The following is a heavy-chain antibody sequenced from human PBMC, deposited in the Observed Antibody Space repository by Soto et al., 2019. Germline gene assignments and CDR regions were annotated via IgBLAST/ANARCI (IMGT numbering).Heavy chain of an antibody. V-gene: IGHV4-39*02. Sequence: SETLSLTCTVSGGSISTGGHNWAWVRQPPGKRLQWIGSIFSGGITYYNPSLKSRLTMSVDTSKNQFSLHLTSVTAADTAVYYCARDDYGDYSWFDPWGQGTLVTVSS. CDR2: IFSGGIT. CDR3: ARDDYGDYSWFDP. CDR1: GGSISTGGHN. D-gene: IGHD4-17*01. J-gene: IGHJ5*02.